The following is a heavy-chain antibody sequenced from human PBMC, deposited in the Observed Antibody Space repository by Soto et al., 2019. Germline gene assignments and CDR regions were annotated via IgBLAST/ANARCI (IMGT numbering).Heavy chain of an antibody. D-gene: IGHD6-19*01. J-gene: IGHJ4*02. CDR1: GYTFTGYY. CDR2: INPNSGGT. CDR3: AREIHSSGWDFDY. V-gene: IGHV1-2*04. Sequence: ASVKGSCKASGYTFTGYYMHWVRQAPGQGLEWMGWINPNSGGTNYAQKFQGWVTMTRDTSISTAYMELSRLRSDDTAVYYCAREIHSSGWDFDYWGQGTLVTAPQ.